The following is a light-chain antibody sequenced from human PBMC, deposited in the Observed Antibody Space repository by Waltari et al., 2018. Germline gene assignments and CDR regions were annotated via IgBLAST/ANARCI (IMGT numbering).Light chain of an antibody. Sequence: QSVLTQPPSVSAAPGQQATIPCAGSGSTIGTSYVSRYQQLPGPAPELLVYENDKRPSGIPDRFSGSKSGTSATLGITGLQTGDEADYYCGTWNSSLNGGVFGGGTKLTVL. V-gene: IGLV1-51*02. CDR2: END. J-gene: IGLJ2*01. CDR3: GTWNSSLNGGV. CDR1: GSTIGTSY.